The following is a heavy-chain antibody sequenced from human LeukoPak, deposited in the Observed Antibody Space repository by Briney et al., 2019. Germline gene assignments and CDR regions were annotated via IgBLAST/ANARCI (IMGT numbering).Heavy chain of an antibody. J-gene: IGHJ4*02. V-gene: IGHV4-59*11. CDR1: GGSINSHY. Sequence: SEALSLTCSVSGGSINSHYWSWIRQPPGKRLEWIGYIFNTGNTNYNPSLASRVTMSVDTSRAQFFLRLSPVTAADTAIYYCASRPADTTWYGVFDYWSQGTLVTVSS. CDR2: IFNTGNT. CDR3: ASRPADTTWYGVFDY. D-gene: IGHD3-10*01.